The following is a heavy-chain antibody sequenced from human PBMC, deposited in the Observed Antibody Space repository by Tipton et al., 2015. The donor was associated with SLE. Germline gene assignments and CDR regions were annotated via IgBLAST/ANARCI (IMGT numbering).Heavy chain of an antibody. CDR1: GGPITSYY. CDR3: AGGGFDSPNWFDP. J-gene: IGHJ5*02. D-gene: IGHD3-9*01. Sequence: LRLSCTVSGGPITSYYWTWIRQPPGKRLEWIGFVYHGGGSNYNPSLESRVTMSVDTSKNQLSLKLTSVTAADTAIYYCAGGGFDSPNWFDPWGQGTLVTVSS. V-gene: IGHV4-59*01. CDR2: VYHGGGS.